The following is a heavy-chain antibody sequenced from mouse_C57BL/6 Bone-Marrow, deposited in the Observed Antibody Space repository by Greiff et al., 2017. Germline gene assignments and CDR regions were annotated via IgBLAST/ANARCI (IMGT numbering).Heavy chain of an antibody. CDR1: GYTFTSYW. Sequence: VQLQQPGAELVKPGASVKLSCTASGYTFTSYWMHWVKQRPGQGLEWIGMIHPNSGSTNYNAKFKSKATLTADKSTSTVYMQLSSLTSEDSEVYYCAREGPYYYGSSPYYFDYWGQGTTRTVSS. D-gene: IGHD1-1*01. V-gene: IGHV1-64*01. J-gene: IGHJ2*01. CDR3: AREGPYYYGSSPYYFDY. CDR2: IHPNSGST.